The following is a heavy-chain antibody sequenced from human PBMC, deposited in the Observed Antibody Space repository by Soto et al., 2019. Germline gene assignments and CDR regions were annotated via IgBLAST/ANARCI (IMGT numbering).Heavy chain of an antibody. V-gene: IGHV4-59*01. CDR1: GGSISSYY. J-gene: IGHJ6*03. Sequence: PSETLSLTCTVSGGSISSYYWSWIRQPPGKGLEWIGYIYYSGSTNYNPSLKRRVTISVDTSKNQFSLKLSSVTAADTAVYYCARAGYDFWSGYYKPPLYYYYYMDVWGKGTTVTVSS. D-gene: IGHD3-3*01. CDR3: ARAGYDFWSGYYKPPLYYYYYMDV. CDR2: IYYSGST.